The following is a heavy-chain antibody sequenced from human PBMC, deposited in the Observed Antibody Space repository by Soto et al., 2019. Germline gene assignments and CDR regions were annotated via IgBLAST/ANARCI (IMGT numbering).Heavy chain of an antibody. CDR1: GYTFTSYG. D-gene: IGHD3-22*01. V-gene: IGHV1-18*01. CDR3: ARDLRYYYDSSGYFF. CDR2: ISAYNGNT. J-gene: IGHJ4*02. Sequence: ASVKVSFKASGYTFTSYGISWVRQAPGQGLEWMGWISAYNGNTNYAQKLQGRVTMTTDTSTSTAYMELRSLRSDDTAVYYCARDLRYYYDSSGYFFWGQGTLVTVSS.